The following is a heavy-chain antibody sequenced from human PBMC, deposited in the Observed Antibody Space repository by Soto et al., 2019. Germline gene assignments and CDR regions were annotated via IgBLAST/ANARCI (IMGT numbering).Heavy chain of an antibody. CDR1: GGTFSSYA. Sequence: SVKVSCKASGGTFSSYAISWVRQAPGQGLEWMGGIIPIFGTANYAQKFQGRVTITADESTSTAYMELSSLRSEDTAVYYCARKNHYGSAFDYWGQGTLVTVSS. V-gene: IGHV1-69*13. J-gene: IGHJ4*02. D-gene: IGHD3-10*01. CDR2: IIPIFGTA. CDR3: ARKNHYGSAFDY.